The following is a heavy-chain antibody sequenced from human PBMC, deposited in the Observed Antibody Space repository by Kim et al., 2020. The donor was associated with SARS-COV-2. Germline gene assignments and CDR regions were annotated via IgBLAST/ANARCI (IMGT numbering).Heavy chain of an antibody. CDR2: INPNSGGT. J-gene: IGHJ4*02. V-gene: IGHV1-2*02. CDR3: ARDLEWELLRFDY. Sequence: ASVKVSCKASGYTFTGYYMHWVRQAPGQGLEWMGWINPNSGGTNYAQKFQGRVTMTRDTSISTAYMELSRLRSDDTAVYYCARDLEWELLRFDYWGQGTLVTVSS. CDR1: GYTFTGYY. D-gene: IGHD1-26*01.